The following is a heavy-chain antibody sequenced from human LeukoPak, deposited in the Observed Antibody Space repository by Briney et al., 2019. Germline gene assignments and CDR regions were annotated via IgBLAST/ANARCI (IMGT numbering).Heavy chain of an antibody. V-gene: IGHV3-74*01. CDR1: GFTLSSDW. Sequence: GGALRLSCSASGFTLSSDWMHSVRQAPGNGLEWVYRINSDGSSTSYADSVKGRFTITRDNAKNTLYLQMNSLRAEDTAVYYCARAGYYYYYMDVWGKGTPVTISS. CDR2: INSDGSST. J-gene: IGHJ6*03. CDR3: ARAGYYYYYMDV.